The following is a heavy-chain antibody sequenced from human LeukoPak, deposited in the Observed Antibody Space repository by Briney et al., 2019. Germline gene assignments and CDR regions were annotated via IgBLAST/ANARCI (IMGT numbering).Heavy chain of an antibody. CDR1: GYIFSYYG. D-gene: IGHD5-18*01. CDR2: IWYDGSNS. CDR3: ARGPVDTAMVLPARLDY. V-gene: IGHV3-33*01. Sequence: PGGSLRLSCAASGYIFSYYGMHWVRQAPGKGLEWVAVIWYDGSNSYHADSVRGRFTISRDNSKNTVYLQMDSLRAEDTAVYYCARGPVDTAMVLPARLDYWGQGALVTVSS. J-gene: IGHJ4*02.